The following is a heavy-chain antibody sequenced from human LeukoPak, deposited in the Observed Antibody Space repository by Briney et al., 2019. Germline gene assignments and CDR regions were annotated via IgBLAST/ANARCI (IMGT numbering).Heavy chain of an antibody. CDR2: INHSGNT. D-gene: IGHD2-2*02. J-gene: IGHJ5*02. V-gene: IGHV4-34*01. CDR1: GGSFSGYS. CDR3: ARLRVPGAISGWFDP. Sequence: PSETLSLTCGVYGGSFSGYSWSWIRQPPGKGLEWIGEINHSGNTNYNPSLKSRVTISVDTSKNQFSLKLSSVTAADTAVYYCARLRVPGAISGWFDPWGQGTLVTVSS.